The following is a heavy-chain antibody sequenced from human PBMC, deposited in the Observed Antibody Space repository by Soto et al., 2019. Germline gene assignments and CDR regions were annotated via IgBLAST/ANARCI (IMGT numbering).Heavy chain of an antibody. V-gene: IGHV4-39*01. CDR1: GGSLSSGPYS. D-gene: IGHD2-2*01. Sequence: QLQLQESGPGLVKPSETLSLTCTVSGGSLSSGPYSWGWIRQPPEKGLEWIGTFSYSGSTYYNPSLGSRVTISVDTSKNQFSLKVSSVTAADTAMYYCARLGGYCSTTTCYGYYAMDVWGQGTTVTVSS. CDR2: FSYSGST. CDR3: ARLGGYCSTTTCYGYYAMDV. J-gene: IGHJ6*02.